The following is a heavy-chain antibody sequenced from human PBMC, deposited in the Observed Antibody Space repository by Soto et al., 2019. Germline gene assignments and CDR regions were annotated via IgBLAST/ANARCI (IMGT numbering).Heavy chain of an antibody. D-gene: IGHD3-16*01. J-gene: IGHJ4*02. Sequence: GXSLILSCAASGFSFSNYAMICVRQAPFKGLEWVSAISSGGNTYYADSVKGRFTIFRDNSNNMMYLQLKSLRADDTAVYYCAREFRLGAVGTVGFDYWGQGTLVTVSS. CDR3: AREFRLGAVGTVGFDY. CDR2: ISSGGNT. CDR1: GFSFSNYA. V-gene: IGHV3-23*01.